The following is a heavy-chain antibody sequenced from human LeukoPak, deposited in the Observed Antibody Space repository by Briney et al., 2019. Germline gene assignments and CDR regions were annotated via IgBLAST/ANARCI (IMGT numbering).Heavy chain of an antibody. D-gene: IGHD2-2*01. CDR1: GGSISSYY. Sequence: PSETLSLTCTVSGGSISSYYWSWIRQPPGKGLEWIGYIYYSGSTSHNPSLKSRVTISVDTSKNQFSLKLSSVTAADTAVYYCARLGYCSSTSCYLDYWGQGTLVTVSS. CDR2: IYYSGST. V-gene: IGHV4-59*01. J-gene: IGHJ4*02. CDR3: ARLGYCSSTSCYLDY.